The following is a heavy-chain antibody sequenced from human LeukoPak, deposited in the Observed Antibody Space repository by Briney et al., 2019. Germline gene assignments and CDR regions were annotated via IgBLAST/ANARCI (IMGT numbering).Heavy chain of an antibody. CDR2: IDPSGGST. CDR3: ARLARYSSSPISPLYYYYYMDV. Sequence: ASVKVSCKASGYIFISYSMHWMRQAPGQGLEWMGIIDPSGGSTSYAQKFQGRVTMTRDMSTSTVYMELSSLRSEDTALYYCARLARYSSSPISPLYYYYYMDVWSKGTTVTVSS. CDR1: GYIFISYS. D-gene: IGHD6-6*01. J-gene: IGHJ6*03. V-gene: IGHV1-46*01.